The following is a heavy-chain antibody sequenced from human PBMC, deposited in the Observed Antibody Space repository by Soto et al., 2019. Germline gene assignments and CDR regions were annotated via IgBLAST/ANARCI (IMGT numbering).Heavy chain of an antibody. Sequence: SETLSLTCVVSSYSISSGFFWAWIRQPPGKGLEWVGSIYHTGDTHYNPSLRSQVSMSVDTSKNHFSLRLTYLTAADTAVYFCARDTNSLDLWGQGILVTVSS. V-gene: IGHV4-38-2*02. D-gene: IGHD2-8*01. CDR3: ARDTNSLDL. J-gene: IGHJ5*02. CDR2: IYHTGDT. CDR1: SYSISSGFF.